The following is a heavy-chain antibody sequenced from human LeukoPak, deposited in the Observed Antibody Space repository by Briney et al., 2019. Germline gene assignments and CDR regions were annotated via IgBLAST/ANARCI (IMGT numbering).Heavy chain of an antibody. CDR2: ISSSGSTI. D-gene: IGHD6-13*01. CDR1: GFTFSDYY. Sequence: PGGSLRLSCAASGFTFSDYYMSWIRQAPGKGLEWVSYISSSGSTICYADSVKGRFTISRDNAKNSLYLQMNSLRAEDTAVYYCARDPIGIAAEVDYWGQGTLVTVSS. J-gene: IGHJ4*02. V-gene: IGHV3-11*01. CDR3: ARDPIGIAAEVDY.